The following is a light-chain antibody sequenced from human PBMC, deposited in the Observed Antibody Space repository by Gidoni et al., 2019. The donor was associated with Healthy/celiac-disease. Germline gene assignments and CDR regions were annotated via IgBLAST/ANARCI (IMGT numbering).Light chain of an antibody. Sequence: EIVLTQSPGTLSLSPGERATLSCRASQSVSSSYLAWYQQKPGQAPRLLLYGASSRATGLPDRFSGSVSGTDFTLTIRRLEPEDFAVYYCQQYGSSPPGLTFGGXTKVEIK. J-gene: IGKJ4*01. CDR3: QQYGSSPPGLT. V-gene: IGKV3-20*01. CDR2: GAS. CDR1: QSVSSSY.